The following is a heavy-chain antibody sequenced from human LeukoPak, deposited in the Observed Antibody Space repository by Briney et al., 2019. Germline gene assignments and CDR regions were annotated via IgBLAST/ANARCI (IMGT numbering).Heavy chain of an antibody. CDR2: ISNSGGRT. CDR1: GFTFSSYA. J-gene: IGHJ4*02. D-gene: IGHD6-19*01. Sequence: PGGSLRLSCAASGFTFSSYAMSWVRQAPGKGLEWVSSISNSGGRTFYTDSVKGRFTISRDNSKITLYLQMNSLRAEDTAVYYCAKGAVVAGWKYYFDYWGQGTLVTVSS. V-gene: IGHV3-23*01. CDR3: AKGAVVAGWKYYFDY.